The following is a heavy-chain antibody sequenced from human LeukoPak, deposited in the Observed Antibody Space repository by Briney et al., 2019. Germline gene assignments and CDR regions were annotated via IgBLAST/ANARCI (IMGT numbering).Heavy chain of an antibody. D-gene: IGHD3-10*01. V-gene: IGHV4-59*12. Sequence: PSETLSLTCTVSGVSISSYYWSWIRQPPGKGLEWIGYIYYSGSTNYNPSLKSRVTISVDTSKNQFSLKLSSVTAADTAVYYCAVGGVYLRGGAEAFDIWGQGTMVTVSS. J-gene: IGHJ3*02. CDR2: IYYSGST. CDR1: GVSISSYY. CDR3: AVGGVYLRGGAEAFDI.